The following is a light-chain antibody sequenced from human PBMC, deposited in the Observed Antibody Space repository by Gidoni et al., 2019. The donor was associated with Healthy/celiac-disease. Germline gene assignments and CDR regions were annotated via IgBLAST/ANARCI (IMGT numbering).Light chain of an antibody. Sequence: QSVLTQPPSASGTPGQRVTISCSGSSSNIGSNTVNWYQHLPGTAPNLLIYTNNQRPSGVPDRFSGSKSGTSASLAISGLQSEDEADYYCAAWDDSLNGQVFGTGTKVTVL. CDR1: SSNIGSNT. CDR2: TNN. CDR3: AAWDDSLNGQV. J-gene: IGLJ1*01. V-gene: IGLV1-44*01.